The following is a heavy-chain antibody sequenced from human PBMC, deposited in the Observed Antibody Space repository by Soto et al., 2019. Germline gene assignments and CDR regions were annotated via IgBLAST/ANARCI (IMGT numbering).Heavy chain of an antibody. J-gene: IGHJ4*02. CDR1: GFTFSSYG. Sequence: GGSLRLSCTASGFTFSSYGMHWVRQSPGKGLEWVAVISYDGSNKYYADSVKGRLTISRDNSKNTLYLQMNSLRAEDTAVYYCAKVEGYSSGWYWGPVDYWGQGTLVTVSS. CDR3: AKVEGYSSGWYWGPVDY. CDR2: ISYDGSNK. D-gene: IGHD6-19*01. V-gene: IGHV3-30*18.